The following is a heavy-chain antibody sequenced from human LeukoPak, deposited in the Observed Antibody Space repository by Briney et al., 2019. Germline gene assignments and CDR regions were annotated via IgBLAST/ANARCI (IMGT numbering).Heavy chain of an antibody. D-gene: IGHD4-17*01. CDR1: GGSISSYY. J-gene: IGHJ4*02. CDR3: ASVGDYGYFDY. V-gene: IGHV4-59*12. CDR2: IYYSGST. Sequence: SETLSLTCTVSGGSISSYYWSWIRQPPGKGLEWIGYIYYSGSTNYNPSLKSRVTTSVDTSKNQFSLKLSSVTAADTAVYYCASVGDYGYFDYWGQGTLVTVSS.